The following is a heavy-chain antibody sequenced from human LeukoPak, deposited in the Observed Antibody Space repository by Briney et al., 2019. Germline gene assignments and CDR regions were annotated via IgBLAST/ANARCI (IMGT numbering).Heavy chain of an antibody. CDR1: SGSFSGYY. V-gene: IGHV4-34*01. J-gene: IGHJ4*02. CDR3: ARDPPILGYDYPPLTSG. CDR2: INHSGST. D-gene: IGHD5-12*01. Sequence: SETLSLTCAVYSGSFSGYYWSWIRQSPGKGLGWIGEINHSGSTNYNPSLKSRVTIEIDTSKNQFSLKLSSVTAADTAVYYCARDPPILGYDYPPLTSGWGQGTLVTVSS.